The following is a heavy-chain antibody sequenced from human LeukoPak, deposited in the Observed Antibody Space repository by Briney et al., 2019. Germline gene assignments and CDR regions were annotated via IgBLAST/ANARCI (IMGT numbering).Heavy chain of an antibody. CDR2: IYHSGST. Sequence: SQTLSLTCTVSGGSISSGGYYWSWIRQPPGKGLEWIGYIYHSGSTYYNPSLKSRVTISVDRSKNQFSLKLSSVTAADTAVYYCVRTKTSSSWAAPIWGQGTMVTVSS. CDR1: GGSISSGGYY. V-gene: IGHV4-30-2*01. J-gene: IGHJ3*02. CDR3: VRTKTSSSWAAPI. D-gene: IGHD6-13*01.